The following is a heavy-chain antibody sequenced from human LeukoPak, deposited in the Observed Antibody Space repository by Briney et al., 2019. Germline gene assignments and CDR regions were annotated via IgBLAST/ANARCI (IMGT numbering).Heavy chain of an antibody. Sequence: SETLSLTCTVSGGSINSTNYYWGWIRQPPGKGLEWIGYIYYSGSTYYNPSLKSRVTISVDTSKNQFSLKLSSVTAADTAVYYCAREIRYGFGSQGFDYWGQGTLVTVSS. CDR2: IYYSGST. CDR3: AREIRYGFGSQGFDY. V-gene: IGHV4-31*03. J-gene: IGHJ4*02. D-gene: IGHD3-10*01. CDR1: GGSINSTNYY.